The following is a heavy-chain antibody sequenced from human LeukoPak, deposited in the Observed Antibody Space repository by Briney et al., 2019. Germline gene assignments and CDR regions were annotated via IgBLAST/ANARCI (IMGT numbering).Heavy chain of an antibody. CDR3: AKGQRIVGATSGAFDI. Sequence: PGGSLRLSCAASGFTFSSYAMSWVRQAPGKGLEWVSAISGSGGSTYYADSVKGRFSISRDNSKNTLYLQMDSLRAEDTAVYYCAKGQRIVGATSGAFDIWVQGTMVTVSS. CDR2: ISGSGGST. J-gene: IGHJ3*02. D-gene: IGHD1-26*01. CDR1: GFTFSSYA. V-gene: IGHV3-23*01.